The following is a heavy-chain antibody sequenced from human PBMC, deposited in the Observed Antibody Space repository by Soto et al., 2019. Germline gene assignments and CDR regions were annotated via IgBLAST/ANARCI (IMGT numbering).Heavy chain of an antibody. V-gene: IGHV3-23*01. CDR1: EFTFSGYA. J-gene: IGHJ2*01. Sequence: SLRLSCAASEFTFSGYAMTWVRQAPGKGLEWVSTISGSGGSKYHADSVKGRFTISRDNSKNTLYLQMNSLRAADTAVYYCARDRHYDSSGYDYVGYFDLWGRGTLVTVSS. CDR3: ARDRHYDSSGYDYVGYFDL. CDR2: ISGSGGSK. D-gene: IGHD3-22*01.